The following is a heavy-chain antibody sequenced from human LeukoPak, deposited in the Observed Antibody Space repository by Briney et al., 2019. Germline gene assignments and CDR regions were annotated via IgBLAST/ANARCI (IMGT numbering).Heavy chain of an antibody. D-gene: IGHD3-22*01. CDR3: AREWLDYYDSSGLFDY. J-gene: IGHJ4*02. CDR1: GGSFSGYY. CDR2: IYTSGST. Sequence: SETLSLTCAVYGGSFSGYYWSWIRQPAGKGLEWIGRIYTSGSTNYNPSLKSRVTMSVDTSKNQFSLKLSSVTAADTAVYYCAREWLDYYDSSGLFDYWGQGTLVTVSS. V-gene: IGHV4-4*07.